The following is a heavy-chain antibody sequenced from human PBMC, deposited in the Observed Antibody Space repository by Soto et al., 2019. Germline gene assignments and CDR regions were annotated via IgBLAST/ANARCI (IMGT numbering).Heavy chain of an antibody. CDR1: GFTFSSYA. CDR2: ISYDGSNK. CDR3: ARDIGGDDYYYGMDV. D-gene: IGHD2-21*02. J-gene: IGHJ6*02. V-gene: IGHV3-30-3*01. Sequence: HPGGSLRLSCAASGFTFSSYAMHWVRQAPGKGLEWVAVISYDGSNKYYADSVKGRFTISRDNSKNTLYLQMNSLRAEDTAVYYCARDIGGDDYYYGMDVWGQGTTVTVSS.